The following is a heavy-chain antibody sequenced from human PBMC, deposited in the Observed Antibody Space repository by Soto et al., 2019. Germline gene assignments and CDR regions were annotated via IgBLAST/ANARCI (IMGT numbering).Heavy chain of an antibody. CDR2: ISGSGSTT. Sequence: EVQLFESGGDLIQPGGYLRLSCAASGFSFGGYAMSWVRQAPGKGLEWDSSISGSGSTTYYADSVKGLFTISRDTLKNTLYVLMNSLRAEDTALYYWAKGSRGYTGYVFDYWGQGTLVTVSS. J-gene: IGHJ4*02. D-gene: IGHD5-12*01. CDR1: GFSFGGYA. V-gene: IGHV3-23*01. CDR3: AKGSRGYTGYVFDY.